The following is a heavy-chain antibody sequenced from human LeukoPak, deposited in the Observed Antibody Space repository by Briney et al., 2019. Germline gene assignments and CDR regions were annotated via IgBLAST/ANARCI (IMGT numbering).Heavy chain of an antibody. CDR3: ARGWGNWNSNWFDP. CDR1: GGSISSGDYY. V-gene: IGHV4-30-4*01. Sequence: SETLSLTCTVSGGSISSGDYYWSWIRQPPGKGLEWIGYIYYSGSTYSNPSLKSRVTISVDTYKNPFSLKLSSVSAADTAVYYCARGWGNWNSNWFDPWGQGTLVTVSS. D-gene: IGHD1/OR15-1a*01. J-gene: IGHJ5*02. CDR2: IYYSGST.